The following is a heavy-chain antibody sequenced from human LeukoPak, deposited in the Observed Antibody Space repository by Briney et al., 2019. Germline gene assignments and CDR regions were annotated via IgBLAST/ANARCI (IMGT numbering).Heavy chain of an antibody. CDR2: IYYSGST. D-gene: IGHD6-6*01. Sequence: SETLSLTCTVSGGSISSSSYYWGWIRQPPGKGLEWIGSIYYSGSTYYNPSLKSRVTISVDTSKNQFSLKLSSVTAADTAVYYCARHLEYSSSFDYWGQGTLVTVSS. CDR3: ARHLEYSSSFDY. V-gene: IGHV4-39*01. CDR1: GGSISSSSYY. J-gene: IGHJ4*02.